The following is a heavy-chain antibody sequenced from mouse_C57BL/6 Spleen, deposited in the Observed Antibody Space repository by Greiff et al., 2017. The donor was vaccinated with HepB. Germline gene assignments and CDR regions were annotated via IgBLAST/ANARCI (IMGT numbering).Heavy chain of an antibody. V-gene: IGHV1-26*01. J-gene: IGHJ1*03. CDR2: INPNNGGT. Sequence: EVQLQQSGPELVKPGASVKISCKASGYTFTDYYMNWVKQSHGKSLEWIGDINPNNGGTSYNQKFKGKATLTVDKSSSTAYMELRSLTSEDSAVYYCAPHDGYYSYWYFDVWGTRTTVTVSS. CDR1: GYTFTDYY. CDR3: APHDGYYSYWYFDV. D-gene: IGHD2-3*01.